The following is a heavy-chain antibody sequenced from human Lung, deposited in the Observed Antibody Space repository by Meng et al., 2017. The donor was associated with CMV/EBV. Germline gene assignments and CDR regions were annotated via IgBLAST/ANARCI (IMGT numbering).Heavy chain of an antibody. V-gene: IGHV1-8*01. CDR3: ARGMNDDFWSGAFDV. J-gene: IGHJ3*01. CDR1: GYTFTSYD. D-gene: IGHD3-3*01. Sequence: VSVKVSCKASGYTFTSYDINWVRQAPGQGLEWMGWMNANSGTTGYDQKFEGRVTMTRDTSISSAFMELSSLTSEDTAVYYCARGMNDDFWSGAFDVWGQGTMVTVSS. CDR2: MNANSGTT.